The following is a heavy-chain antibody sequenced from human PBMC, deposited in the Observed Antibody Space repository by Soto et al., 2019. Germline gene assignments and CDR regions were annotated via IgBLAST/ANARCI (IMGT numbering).Heavy chain of an antibody. J-gene: IGHJ4*02. CDR1: GGSISNYY. D-gene: IGHD3-10*01. Sequence: QVQLQESGPGLVKPSETLSLTCTVSGGSISNYYNMWIRQPPGKGLEYIGYIYKSGSTNYNPSLKSRVTISVDTSKNQFSMKLTSVTAAHTAVYYCATRFYSSGVFFDYWGQGTLVTVSS. V-gene: IGHV4-59*01. CDR2: IYKSGST. CDR3: ATRFYSSGVFFDY.